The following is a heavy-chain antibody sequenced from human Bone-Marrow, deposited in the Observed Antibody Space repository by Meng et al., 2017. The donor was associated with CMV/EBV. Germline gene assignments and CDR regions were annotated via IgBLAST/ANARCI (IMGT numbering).Heavy chain of an antibody. J-gene: IGHJ6*02. CDR2: IYYSGST. CDR1: GGSISSSSYY. V-gene: IGHV4-39*07. CDR3: ARDQRFTMFGVVIPNYYGMDV. D-gene: IGHD3-3*01. Sequence: GSLRLSCTVSGGSISSSSYYWGWIRQPPGKGLEWIGSIYYSGSTYYNPSLKSQVTISVDKSKNQFSLKLSSVTAADTVVYYGARDQRFTMFGVVIPNYYGMDVWGQGTTVTVSS.